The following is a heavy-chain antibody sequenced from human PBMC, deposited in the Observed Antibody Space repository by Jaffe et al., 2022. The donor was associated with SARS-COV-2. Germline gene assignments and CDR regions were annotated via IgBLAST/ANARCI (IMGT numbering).Heavy chain of an antibody. CDR3: ARLWLGDSVRHPSDV. V-gene: IGHV1-2*02. Sequence: QVQLVQSGAEVKKPGASVNVSCKTSGFPFNAYYIHWVRQAPGQGLEWMGWINPNSGATHYAQKFLGRVTMTRDTSITTAYMEFSSLRSNDTAVYYCARLWLGDSVRHPSDVWGQGTTVTVSS. CDR1: GFPFNAYY. CDR2: INPNSGAT. D-gene: IGHD3-10*01. J-gene: IGHJ6*02.